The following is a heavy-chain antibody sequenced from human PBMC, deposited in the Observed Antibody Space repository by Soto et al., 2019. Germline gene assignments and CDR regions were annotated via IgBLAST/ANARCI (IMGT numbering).Heavy chain of an antibody. CDR2: ISAYNGNT. Sequence: ASVKVSCKASGYTFTSYGISWVRQAPGQGLEWMGWISAYNGNTNYAQKLQGRVTMITDTSTSIAYMELRSLRSDDTAVYYCARDRRDREETSAAFDIWGQGTMVT. CDR1: GYTFTSYG. J-gene: IGHJ3*02. V-gene: IGHV1-18*01. D-gene: IGHD6-6*01. CDR3: ARDRRDREETSAAFDI.